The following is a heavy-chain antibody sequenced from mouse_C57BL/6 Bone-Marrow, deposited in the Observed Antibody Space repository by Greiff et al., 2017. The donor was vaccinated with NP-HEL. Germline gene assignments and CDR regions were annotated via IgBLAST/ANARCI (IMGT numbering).Heavy chain of an antibody. J-gene: IGHJ4*01. CDR3: ARAIHDDDADEPYSWIAY. CDR2: IRNKANGYTI. CDR1: GFTFTDYY. V-gene: IGHV7-3*01. D-gene: IGHD2-4*01. Sequence: EVHLVESGGGLVQPGGSLSLSCAASGFTFTDYYMSWVRQPPGKALEWVGFIRNKANGYTIEYSASVKGRFTISRDNSQSIIYLKMHALRAEASATYDYARAIHDDDADEPYSWIAYWGQGTSVTVSA.